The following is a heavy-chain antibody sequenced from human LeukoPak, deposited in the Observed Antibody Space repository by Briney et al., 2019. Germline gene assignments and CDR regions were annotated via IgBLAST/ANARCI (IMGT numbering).Heavy chain of an antibody. CDR3: ARPYRRRDSSSWYDY. D-gene: IGHD6-13*01. V-gene: IGHV3-23*01. CDR2: ISGSGGST. CDR1: GFTFSSYA. Sequence: GGSLRLSCAASGFTFSSYAMSWVRQAPGKGLEWVSAISGSGGSTYYADSVKGRFTISRDNSKNTLYLQMNSLRAEDTAVYYCARPYRRRDSSSWYDYWGQGTLVTVSS. J-gene: IGHJ4*02.